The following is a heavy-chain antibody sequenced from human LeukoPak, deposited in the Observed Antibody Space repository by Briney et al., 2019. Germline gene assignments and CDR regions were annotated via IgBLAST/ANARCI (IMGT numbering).Heavy chain of an antibody. CDR2: IRYDGSNP. D-gene: IGHD2/OR15-2a*01. CDR1: GFVFSTYG. Sequence: GGSLRLSCAASGFVFSTYGMHWVRQGPGKGLEWVAFIRYDGSNPKYADSVKGRFTISRDNSKNTAYLQMNSLKTEDTAVYYCTSTLTWGQGTLVTVSS. J-gene: IGHJ5*02. V-gene: IGHV3-30*02. CDR3: TSTLT.